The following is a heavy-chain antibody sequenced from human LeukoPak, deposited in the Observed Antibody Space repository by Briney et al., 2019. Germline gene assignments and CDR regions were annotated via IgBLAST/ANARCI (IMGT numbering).Heavy chain of an antibody. CDR1: GFTFSSYS. Sequence: PGGSLRLSCAASGFTFSSYSMNWVRQAPGKGLEWVSSISSSSSYIYYADSVKGRFTISRDNAKNSLYLQMNSLRAEDTAVYYCARATIFGVVIISDAYYGMDVWGQGTTVTVSS. CDR3: ARATIFGVVIISDAYYGMDV. J-gene: IGHJ6*02. CDR2: ISSSSSYI. D-gene: IGHD3-3*01. V-gene: IGHV3-21*01.